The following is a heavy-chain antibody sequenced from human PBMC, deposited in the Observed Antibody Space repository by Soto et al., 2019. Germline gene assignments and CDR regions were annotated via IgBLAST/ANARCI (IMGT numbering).Heavy chain of an antibody. Sequence: QVQLQQWGAGLLKPSETLSLTCAVYGGSFSGYYWSWIRQPPGKGLEWIGEINHSGSTNYNPSLKSRVTISVDTSKNQFSLKLSSVTAADTAVYYCARGLKGYFDYWGQGTLVPVSS. CDR2: INHSGST. CDR1: GGSFSGYY. CDR3: ARGLKGYFDY. J-gene: IGHJ4*02. V-gene: IGHV4-34*01.